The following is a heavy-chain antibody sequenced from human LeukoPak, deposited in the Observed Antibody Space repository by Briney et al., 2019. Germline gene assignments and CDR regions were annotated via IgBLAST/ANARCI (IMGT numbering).Heavy chain of an antibody. J-gene: IGHJ6*03. CDR3: AHLFYSNYLPYYYYYYMDV. Sequence: SGPTLVKPTQTLTLTCTFSGFSLSTSGVGVGWIRQPPGKALEWLALIYWDDDKRYSPSLKSRLTITKDTSKNQVVLTMTNMDPVDTATYYCAHLFYSNYLPYYYYYYMDVWGKGTTVTVSS. CDR1: GFSLSTSGVG. D-gene: IGHD4-11*01. V-gene: IGHV2-5*02. CDR2: IYWDDDK.